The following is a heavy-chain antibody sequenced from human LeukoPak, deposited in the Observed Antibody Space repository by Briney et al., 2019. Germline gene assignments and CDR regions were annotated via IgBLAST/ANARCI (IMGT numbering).Heavy chain of an antibody. J-gene: IGHJ4*02. CDR2: IRYDGSNK. V-gene: IGHV3-30*02. CDR3: AKDGVNHTLGLYFDY. D-gene: IGHD3-3*01. CDR1: GFTFSSYA. Sequence: GGSLRLSCAASGFTFSSYAMSWVRQAPGKGLEWVAFIRYDGSNKYYADSVKGRFTISRDNSKNTLYLQMNSLRAEDTAVYYCAKDGVNHTLGLYFDYWGQGTLVTVSS.